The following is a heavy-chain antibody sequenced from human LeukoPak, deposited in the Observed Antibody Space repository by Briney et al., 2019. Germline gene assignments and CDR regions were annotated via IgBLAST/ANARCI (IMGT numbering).Heavy chain of an antibody. CDR1: GFTFSSYA. J-gene: IGHJ6*02. V-gene: IGHV3-23*01. Sequence: LGGSLRLSCAASGFTFSSYAMSWVRQAPRKGLEWVSAISGSGGSTYYADSVKGRFTISRDNSKNTLYLQMNSLRSDDAAVYYCARAEIIHSITHMDVWGQGTTVTVSS. CDR2: ISGSGGST. D-gene: IGHD2/OR15-2a*01. CDR3: ARAEIIHSITHMDV.